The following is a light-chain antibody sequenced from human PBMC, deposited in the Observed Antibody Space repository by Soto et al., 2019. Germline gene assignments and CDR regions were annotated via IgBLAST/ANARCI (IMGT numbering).Light chain of an antibody. J-gene: IGLJ2*01. CDR2: EVS. CDR3: NSYTNSKTPVL. V-gene: IGLV2-14*01. Sequence: QSALTQPASVSGSPGQSITISCTGTSSDVGAYNYVSWYQQHPGKAPKLIMYEVSNRPSGVSNRFSGSKSVNTASLTISGLQAEDEADYYCNSYTNSKTPVLFGGGTKLTVL. CDR1: SSDVGAYNY.